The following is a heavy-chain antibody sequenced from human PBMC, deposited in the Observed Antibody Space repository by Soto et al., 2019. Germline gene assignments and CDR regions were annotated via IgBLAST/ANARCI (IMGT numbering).Heavy chain of an antibody. CDR2: IYSSGGT. V-gene: IGHV4-4*07. CDR1: GGAISGYY. CDR3: ARGQRFSDSFDP. J-gene: IGHJ5*02. Sequence: QVQLQESGPGLVKPSETLSLTCTVSGGAISGYYLTWIRQPAGKGLEWIGRIYSSGGTKYNPSLKSRVTMSLDTSKNQFSLRLSSVTAADTAVYYCARGQRFSDSFDPWGQGTLVTVSS. D-gene: IGHD3-3*01.